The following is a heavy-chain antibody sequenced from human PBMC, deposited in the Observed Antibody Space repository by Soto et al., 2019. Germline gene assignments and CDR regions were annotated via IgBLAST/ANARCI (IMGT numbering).Heavy chain of an antibody. CDR2: IYYSGST. D-gene: IGHD3-22*01. CDR3: ARDRGLNYYDSSRRAFDI. Sequence: SETLSLTCTVSGGSISSGGYYWSWIRQHPGKGLEWIGYIYYSGSTYYNPSLKSRVTISVDTSKNQFSLKLSSVTAANTAVYYCARDRGLNYYDSSRRAFDIWGQGTMVTVSS. J-gene: IGHJ3*02. V-gene: IGHV4-31*03. CDR1: GGSISSGGYY.